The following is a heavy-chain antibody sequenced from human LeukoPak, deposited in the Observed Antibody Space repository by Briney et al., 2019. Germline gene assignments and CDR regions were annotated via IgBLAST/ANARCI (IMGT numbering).Heavy chain of an antibody. Sequence: SETLSLTCTVSGGYITNYYWSWIRQSAGKGLEWIGRIYSSGSTNYKPSLKSRVIISLDKSKNQFSLKLSSVTAADTAVYFCARGASTAHFDYWGQGTLVTVS. CDR3: ARGASTAHFDY. CDR2: IYSSGST. D-gene: IGHD4-17*01. J-gene: IGHJ4*02. CDR1: GGYITNYY. V-gene: IGHV4-4*07.